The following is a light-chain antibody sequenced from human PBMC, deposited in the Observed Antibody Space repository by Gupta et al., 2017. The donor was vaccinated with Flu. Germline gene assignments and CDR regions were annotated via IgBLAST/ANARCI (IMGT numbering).Light chain of an antibody. Sequence: EIVMTQSPATLSVSPGERATLSCRGSQSVSSNLAWYQQKPGQAPRLLIHGASTRAAGFPARFSGSRSGTDFTLTISSLQSEDFAVYFCQQYNYWPWTFGQGTKVEI. V-gene: IGKV3-15*01. CDR2: GAS. CDR1: QSVSSN. J-gene: IGKJ1*01. CDR3: QQYNYWPWT.